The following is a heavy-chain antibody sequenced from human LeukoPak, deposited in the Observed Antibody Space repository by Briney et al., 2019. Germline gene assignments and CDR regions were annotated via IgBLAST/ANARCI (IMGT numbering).Heavy chain of an antibody. J-gene: IGHJ4*02. Sequence: SETLSLTCTVYGDSISSSSYYWGWIRQPPGKGLEWIGSIYYSGSTDYNPSLKSRVSISVDTSKNQFSLKLTSVTAADTAVYYCARGLTGGWAAVFDYWGQGTLVTVSS. CDR3: ARGLTGGWAAVFDY. CDR1: GDSISSSSYY. D-gene: IGHD1-26*01. V-gene: IGHV4-39*07. CDR2: IYYSGST.